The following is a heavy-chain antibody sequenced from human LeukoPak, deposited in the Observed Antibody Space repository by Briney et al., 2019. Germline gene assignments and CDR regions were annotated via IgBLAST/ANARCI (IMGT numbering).Heavy chain of an antibody. CDR2: INSDGSST. J-gene: IGHJ6*02. CDR1: GFTFSSYW. Sequence: GGSLRLSCAASGFTFSSYWMHWVRQAPGKGLVWVSRINSDGSSTSYADSVKGRFTISRDNSKNTLYLQMNSLRAEDTAVYYCARDGGYSSGWYAEYYYYYGMDVWGQGTTVTVSS. V-gene: IGHV3-74*01. D-gene: IGHD6-19*01. CDR3: ARDGGYSSGWYAEYYYYYGMDV.